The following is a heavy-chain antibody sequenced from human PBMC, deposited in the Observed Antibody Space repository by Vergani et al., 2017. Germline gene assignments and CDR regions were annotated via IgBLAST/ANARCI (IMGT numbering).Heavy chain of an antibody. CDR3: ARYGGYYDFWSGFDI. Sequence: EVQLVESGGGLVQPGRSLRLSCAASGFTFDDYAMHWVRQAPGKGLEWVSSISSSSSYIYYADSVKGRFTISRDNAKNSLYLQMNSLRAEDTAVYYCARYGGYYDFWSGFDIWGQGTMVTVSS. J-gene: IGHJ3*02. V-gene: IGHV3-21*01. CDR2: ISSSSSYI. CDR1: GFTFDDYA. D-gene: IGHD3-3*01.